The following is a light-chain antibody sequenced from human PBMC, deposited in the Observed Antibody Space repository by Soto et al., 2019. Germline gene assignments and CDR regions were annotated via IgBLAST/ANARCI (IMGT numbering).Light chain of an antibody. J-gene: IGKJ1*01. CDR1: QSVSSN. CDR2: GAS. CDR3: QQYGSLTWT. V-gene: IGKV3-20*01. Sequence: EIVMTQSPATLSVSPGERATLSCRASQSVSSNLAWYQQQPGKAPRLLIYGASSRATGIPNRFSGSGSGTDFTLTISRLEPEDFAVYYCQQYGSLTWTFGQGTKVDIK.